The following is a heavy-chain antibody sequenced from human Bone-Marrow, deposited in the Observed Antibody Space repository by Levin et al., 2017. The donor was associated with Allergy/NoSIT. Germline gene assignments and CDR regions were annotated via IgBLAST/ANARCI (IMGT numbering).Heavy chain of an antibody. D-gene: IGHD3-10*01. J-gene: IGHJ4*02. CDR3: AREAMYYYGSGTYALFDY. Sequence: PSETLSLTCTVSGGSLSTYYWSWIRQSPGKGLEWIGYVYYNGNTNYNPSLKSRVTISVDTSMKQFSLKLTSATAADTAVYYCAREAMYYYGSGTYALFDYWGQGSLVVVSS. V-gene: IGHV4-59*01. CDR1: GGSLSTYY. CDR2: VYYNGNT.